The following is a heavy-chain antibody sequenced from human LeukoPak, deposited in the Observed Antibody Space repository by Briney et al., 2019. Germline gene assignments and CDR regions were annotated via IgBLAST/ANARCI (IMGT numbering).Heavy chain of an antibody. CDR2: LYNSGST. V-gene: IGHV4-59*12. CDR1: RGSISSYY. Sequence: PSETLSLTCTVSRGSISSYYWSWIRQPPGKGLEWIGYLYNSGSTNYNPSLESRVTISVDTSKNHFSLKLSSVTAADTAVYYCASGQYYDLWSGYYVDWGQGTLVTVSA. CDR3: ASGQYYDLWSGYYVD. D-gene: IGHD3-3*01. J-gene: IGHJ4*02.